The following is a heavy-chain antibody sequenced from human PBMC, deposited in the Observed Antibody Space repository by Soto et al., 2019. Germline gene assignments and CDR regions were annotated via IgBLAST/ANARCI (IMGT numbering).Heavy chain of an antibody. CDR3: ARVSTAHWTLLDYYYYGMDV. CDR1: GDSGSSNSAA. CDR2: TYYRSKWYN. J-gene: IGHJ6*02. V-gene: IGHV6-1*01. Sequence: SHTLSLTYAISGDSGSSNSAAWNCISQSPSRGLEFLGRTYYRSKWYNYYAVSVKSRIIINPDTTKNQFSLQLNSVTPEDTALYYCARVSTAHWTLLDYYYYGMDVWGQGTTVTVSS. D-gene: IGHD1-1*01.